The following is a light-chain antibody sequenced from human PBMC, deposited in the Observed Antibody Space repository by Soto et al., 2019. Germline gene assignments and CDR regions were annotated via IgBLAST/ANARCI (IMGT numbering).Light chain of an antibody. V-gene: IGLV2-14*01. CDR1: SSDVGGYNY. Sequence: QSALTQPASVSGSPGQSITISCTGTSSDVGGYNYVSWYQQHPGEAPKLIIYEVSNRPSGVSNRFSGSKSGNTASLTISGLQAEDESDYYRSSFTSTTTLYLFGTGTKLTVL. CDR2: EVS. J-gene: IGLJ1*01. CDR3: SSFTSTTTLYL.